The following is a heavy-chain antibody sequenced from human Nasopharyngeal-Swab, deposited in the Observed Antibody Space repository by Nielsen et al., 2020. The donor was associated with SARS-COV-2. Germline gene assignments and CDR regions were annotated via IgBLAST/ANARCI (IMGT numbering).Heavy chain of an antibody. CDR1: GGSISSYY. V-gene: IGHV4-59*12. CDR2: IYYNGST. CDR3: ARRAAAYNYFDY. D-gene: IGHD2-2*01. Sequence: SETLSLTCTVSGGSISSYYWSWIRQPPGKGLEWIGYIYYNGSTNYNPSLKSRVTMSVDTSKNQFSLNLSSVTAADTAVYYCARRAAAYNYFDYWGQGTLVTVSS. J-gene: IGHJ4*02.